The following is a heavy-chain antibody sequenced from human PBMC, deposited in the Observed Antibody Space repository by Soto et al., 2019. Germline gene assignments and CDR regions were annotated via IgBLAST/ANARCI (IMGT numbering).Heavy chain of an antibody. J-gene: IGHJ4*02. Sequence: PGGSLRLSCAASWFTFSGSAMHWVRQASGKGLEWVGRIRSKANSYATAYAASVKGRFTISRDDSKNTAYLQMNSLKTEDTAVYYCTRHDDYGDYIDYWGQGTLVTVSS. D-gene: IGHD4-17*01. CDR2: IRSKANSYAT. V-gene: IGHV3-73*01. CDR1: WFTFSGSA. CDR3: TRHDDYGDYIDY.